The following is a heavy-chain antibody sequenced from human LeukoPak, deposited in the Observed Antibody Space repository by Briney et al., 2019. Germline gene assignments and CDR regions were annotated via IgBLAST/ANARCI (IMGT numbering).Heavy chain of an antibody. D-gene: IGHD2-2*03. CDR2: IYFSGST. CDR3: ARSLRVGYCSSTSCNWFDP. J-gene: IGHJ5*02. Sequence: SETLSLTCTVSGYSISSGYYWGWIRQPPGKGLEWIGSIYFSGSTYYNPSLKSRVTISVDTSKNQFSLKLSSVTAADTAVYYCARSLRVGYCSSTSCNWFDPWGQGTLVTVSS. V-gene: IGHV4-38-2*02. CDR1: GYSISSGYY.